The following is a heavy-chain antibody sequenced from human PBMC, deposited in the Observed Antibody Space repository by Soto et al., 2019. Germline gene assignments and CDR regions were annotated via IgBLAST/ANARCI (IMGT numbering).Heavy chain of an antibody. CDR1: GGSISSSNW. V-gene: IGHV4-4*02. J-gene: IGHJ4*02. CDR2: IYHSGNT. D-gene: IGHD3-10*01. Sequence: QVQLQESGPGLVKPSGTLSLTCAVSGGSISSSNWWSWVRQPPWKGLEWIGEIYHSGNTNYNPSLKSRVTMAVYKSRNQCSLKLSSVTAADTAVYYCARGWGEGRGDYWGQGTLVTVSS. CDR3: ARGWGEGRGDY.